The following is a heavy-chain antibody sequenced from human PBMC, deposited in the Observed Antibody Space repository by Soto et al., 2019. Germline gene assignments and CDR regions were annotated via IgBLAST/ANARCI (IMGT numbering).Heavy chain of an antibody. D-gene: IGHD4-17*01. Sequence: QVQLVESGGGVVQPGRSLRLSCAASGFTFSSYGMHWVRQAPGKGLEWVAVIWYDGSNKYYADSVKGRFTISRDNSKNTLYLQMNSLRAEDRAVYYCARDIGYGGNGFPGGYWGQGPLVTVSS. CDR3: ARDIGYGGNGFPGGY. CDR2: IWYDGSNK. CDR1: GFTFSSYG. J-gene: IGHJ4*02. V-gene: IGHV3-33*01.